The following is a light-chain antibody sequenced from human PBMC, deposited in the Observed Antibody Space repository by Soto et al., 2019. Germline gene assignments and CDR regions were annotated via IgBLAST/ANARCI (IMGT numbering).Light chain of an antibody. CDR3: QQYGSSPRT. J-gene: IGKJ1*01. CDR1: QSVSSSY. Sequence: EIVLTQSPGTLSLSPGERATLSCRASQSVSSSYLAWYQQKPGQAPRPLIYRASSRATGIPDRFSGSGSGTDFTLTISRLEPEDFAVYYCQQYGSSPRTFGQGTKVEIK. CDR2: RAS. V-gene: IGKV3-20*01.